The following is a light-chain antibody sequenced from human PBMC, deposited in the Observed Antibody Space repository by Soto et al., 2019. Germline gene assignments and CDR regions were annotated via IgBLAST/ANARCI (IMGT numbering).Light chain of an antibody. CDR1: SSDVGGYNY. V-gene: IGLV2-14*01. CDR2: EVS. Sequence: QSVLTQAASVSGSPGQSITISCTGTSSDVGGYNYVSWYQQHPGKAPKLMIYEVSNRPSGVSDRFSGSKPGNTASLTISGLQAEDDADYYCSSYTSSSTYVLATATKVTVL. J-gene: IGLJ1*01. CDR3: SSYTSSSTYV.